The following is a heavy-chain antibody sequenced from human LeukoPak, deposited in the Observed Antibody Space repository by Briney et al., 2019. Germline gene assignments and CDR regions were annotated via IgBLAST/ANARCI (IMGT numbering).Heavy chain of an antibody. CDR2: IYYSGST. V-gene: IGHV4-39*07. J-gene: IGHJ4*02. CDR3: ARENLGPQTYYYDSSGYHVFDY. D-gene: IGHD3-22*01. CDR1: GVSISGSTFY. Sequence: PSETLSLTCTVSGVSISGSTFYWGWIRQPPGKGLEWIGSIYYSGSTYYNPSLESRVTISVDTSKNQFSLKLSSVTAADTAVYYCARENLGPQTYYYDSSGYHVFDYWGQGTLVTVSS.